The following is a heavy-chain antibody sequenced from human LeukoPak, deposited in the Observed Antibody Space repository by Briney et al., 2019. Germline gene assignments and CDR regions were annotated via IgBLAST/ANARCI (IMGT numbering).Heavy chain of an antibody. V-gene: IGHV4-59*01. CDR3: ARGRGSGWSLRYYFDY. Sequence: SGTLSLTCTVSGGSISSYYWSWIRQPPGKGLEWIGYIYYSGSTNYNPSLKSRVTISLDTSNQFSLKLSSVTAADTAVYYCARGRGSGWSLRYYFDYWGQGTLVTVSS. CDR1: GGSISSYY. CDR2: IYYSGST. J-gene: IGHJ4*02. D-gene: IGHD6-19*01.